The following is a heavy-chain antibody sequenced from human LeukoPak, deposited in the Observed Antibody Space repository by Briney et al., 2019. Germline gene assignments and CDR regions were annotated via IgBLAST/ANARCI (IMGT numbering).Heavy chain of an antibody. CDR2: IYPGDSDT. CDR1: GYSFADYW. V-gene: IGHV5-51*01. Sequence: GESLKISCKASGYSFADYWIGWVRQMPGKGLEWMRIIYPGDSDTRYSPSFQGQVNISADKTISTAYLQWSILKASDTAIYYCARADQLRWFGDPRRPYYYGLDVWGQGTTVTVSS. D-gene: IGHD3-10*01. CDR3: ARADQLRWFGDPRRPYYYGLDV. J-gene: IGHJ6*02.